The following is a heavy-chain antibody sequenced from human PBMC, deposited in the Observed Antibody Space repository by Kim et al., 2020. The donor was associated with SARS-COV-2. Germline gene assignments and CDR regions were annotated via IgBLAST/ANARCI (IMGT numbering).Heavy chain of an antibody. V-gene: IGHV1-18*01. D-gene: IGHD6-19*01. CDR2: ISAYNGNT. Sequence: ASVKVSCKASGYTFTSYGISWVRQAPGQGLEWMGWISAYNGNTNYAQKLQGRVTMTTDTSTSTAYMELRSLRSDDTAVYYCARHGYSSGWYPFVYFDYWGQGTLVTVSS. J-gene: IGHJ4*02. CDR3: ARHGYSSGWYPFVYFDY. CDR1: GYTFTSYG.